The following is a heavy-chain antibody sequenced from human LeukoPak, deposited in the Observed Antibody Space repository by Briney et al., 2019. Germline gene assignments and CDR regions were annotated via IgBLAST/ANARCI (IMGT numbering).Heavy chain of an antibody. CDR1: GFIFSKYG. CDR2: IRHDGNEE. CDR3: ARWGIVGHDAFDL. Sequence: PGGSLRLSCAASGFIFSKYGMHWVRQAPGRGLEWLALIRHDGNEEWYVGSVRGRFTISRDNSKNTVFLQMNSLRADDTAVYYCARWGIVGHDAFDLWGQGTMVTVSS. V-gene: IGHV3-33*01. J-gene: IGHJ3*01. D-gene: IGHD3-22*01.